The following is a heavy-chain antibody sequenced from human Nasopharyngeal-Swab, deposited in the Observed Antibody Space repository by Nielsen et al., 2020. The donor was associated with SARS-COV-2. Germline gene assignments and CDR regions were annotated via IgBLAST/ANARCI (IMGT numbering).Heavy chain of an antibody. D-gene: IGHD6-19*01. Sequence: WIRQPPGKGLEWVSYISSSRSTIYYADSVKCRFTISRDNAKNSLYLQMNSLRAEDTAVYYCARDTKGSSGWPYYYYYMGVWGKGTTVTVSS. CDR2: ISSSRSTI. J-gene: IGHJ6*03. V-gene: IGHV3-11*04. CDR3: ARDTKGSSGWPYYYYYMGV.